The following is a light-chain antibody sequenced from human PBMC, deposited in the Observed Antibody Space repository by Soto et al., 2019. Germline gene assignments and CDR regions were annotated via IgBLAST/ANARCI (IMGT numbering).Light chain of an antibody. J-gene: IGLJ1*01. CDR2: QDS. V-gene: IGLV3-1*01. CDR3: QAWDSSRGV. Sequence: SYELTQPPSVSVSPGQTASITCSGDKLGDKYACWYQQKPGQSPVLVIYQDSKRPSGIPERFSGSNSGNTATLTISGTQAMDEADDYCQAWDSSRGVFGTGTKLTVL. CDR1: KLGDKY.